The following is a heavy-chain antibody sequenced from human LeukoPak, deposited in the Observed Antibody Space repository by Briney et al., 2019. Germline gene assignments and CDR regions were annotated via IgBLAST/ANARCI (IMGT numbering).Heavy chain of an antibody. CDR1: GYTFTSYD. V-gene: IGHV1-8*01. CDR2: MNPNSGNT. Sequence: GASVKVSCKASGYTFTSYDINWVRQATGQGLEWMGWMNPNSGNTGYAQKFQGRVTMTRNTSISTAYMELSSLRSEDTAVYYCARRVALSMVRGVIITPCYYYGMDVWGQGTTVTVSS. CDR3: ARRVALSMVRGVIITPCYYYGMDV. J-gene: IGHJ6*02. D-gene: IGHD3-10*01.